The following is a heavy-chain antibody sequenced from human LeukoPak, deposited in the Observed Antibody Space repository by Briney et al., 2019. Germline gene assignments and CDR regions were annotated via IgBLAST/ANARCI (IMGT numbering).Heavy chain of an antibody. J-gene: IGHJ4*02. Sequence: SAKVSCKASGGTFSSYAISWVRQAPGQGLEWMGGIIPIFGTANYAQKFQGRVTITADESTSTAYMELSSLRSEDTAVYYCAHTMVRGVIRRGTLDYWGQGTLVTVSS. CDR2: IIPIFGTA. D-gene: IGHD3-10*01. CDR1: GGTFSSYA. V-gene: IGHV1-69*01. CDR3: AHTMVRGVIRRGTLDY.